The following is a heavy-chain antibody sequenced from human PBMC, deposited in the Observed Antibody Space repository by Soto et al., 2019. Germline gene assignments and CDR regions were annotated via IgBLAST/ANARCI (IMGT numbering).Heavy chain of an antibody. CDR1: GFSFSGYA. J-gene: IGHJ4*02. V-gene: IGHV3-23*01. Sequence: GGSLRLSCVASGFSFSGYAMSWVRQAPGKGLVWVSSMTATGVSIYYTDSVRGRFTISRDNSKNTLYLQMSSLRAEDTARYYCAKDSIPYSSSYDLDHWGRGALVTVSS. D-gene: IGHD6-6*01. CDR2: MTATGVSI. CDR3: AKDSIPYSSSYDLDH.